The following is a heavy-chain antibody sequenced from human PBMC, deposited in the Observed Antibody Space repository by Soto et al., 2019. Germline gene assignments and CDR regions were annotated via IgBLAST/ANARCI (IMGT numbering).Heavy chain of an antibody. CDR2: INHSGST. J-gene: IGHJ5*02. Sequence: SETLSLTWAVYGGSFSGYYWSWIRQPPGKGLEWIGEINHSGSTNYNPSLKSRVTISVDTSKNQFSLKLSSVTAADTAVYYCARNSRITMVRGARWFDPWGQGTLVTVSS. D-gene: IGHD3-10*01. CDR1: GGSFSGYY. CDR3: ARNSRITMVRGARWFDP. V-gene: IGHV4-34*01.